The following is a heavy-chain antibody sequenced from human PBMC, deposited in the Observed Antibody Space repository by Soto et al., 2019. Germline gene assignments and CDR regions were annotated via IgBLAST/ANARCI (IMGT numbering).Heavy chain of an antibody. D-gene: IGHD3-16*01. J-gene: IGHJ6*02. CDR1: GGSISSYY. Sequence: PSETLSLTCTVSGGSISSYYWSWIRQPPGKGLEWIGYIYYSGSTNYNPSLKSRVTISVDTSKNQFSLKLSSVTAADTAVYYCARGGEQKSYYYYYGMDVWGQGTTVTVSS. V-gene: IGHV4-59*01. CDR3: ARGGEQKSYYYYYGMDV. CDR2: IYYSGST.